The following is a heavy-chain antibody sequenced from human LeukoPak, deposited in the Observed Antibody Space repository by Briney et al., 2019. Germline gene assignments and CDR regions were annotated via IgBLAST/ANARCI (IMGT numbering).Heavy chain of an antibody. Sequence: SETLSLTCAVYGGSFSGYYWSWIRQPPGKGLEWIGEINHSGSTNYNPSLKSRVTISVDTSKNQFSLKLDSVTAAGTAVYYCAKGTSSGWYYFDYWGQGTLVTVSS. CDR1: GGSFSGYY. D-gene: IGHD6-19*01. J-gene: IGHJ4*02. CDR2: INHSGST. V-gene: IGHV4-34*01. CDR3: AKGTSSGWYYFDY.